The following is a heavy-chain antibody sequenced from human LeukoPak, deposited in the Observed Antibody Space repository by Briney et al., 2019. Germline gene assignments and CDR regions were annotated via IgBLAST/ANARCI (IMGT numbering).Heavy chain of an antibody. CDR1: GFTFSDYY. Sequence: PGGPLRLSCAASGFTFSDYYMSWIRQAPGKGLEWVSYISSSSSYTNYADSVKGRFTIPRDNAKNSLYLQMNSLRAEDTAVYYCARSDYYGSGSYYGDAFDIWGQGTMVTVSS. CDR3: ARSDYYGSGSYYGDAFDI. D-gene: IGHD3-10*01. J-gene: IGHJ3*02. V-gene: IGHV3-11*06. CDR2: ISSSSSYT.